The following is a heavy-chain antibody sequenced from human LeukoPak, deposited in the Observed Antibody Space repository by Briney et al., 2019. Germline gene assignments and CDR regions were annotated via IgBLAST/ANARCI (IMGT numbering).Heavy chain of an antibody. J-gene: IGHJ4*02. CDR2: FYSGST. D-gene: IGHD1-1*01. CDR1: GGSIGSSY. CDR3: ARHWTY. Sequence: SETRFLTCTVSGGSIGSSYWSWVRQPPGKGLEWIGFFYSGSTNYNPSPKSRVTISVDTSKNQFSLNLTSVTAADTAVYYCARHWTYWGQGTLVTVSS. V-gene: IGHV4-59*08.